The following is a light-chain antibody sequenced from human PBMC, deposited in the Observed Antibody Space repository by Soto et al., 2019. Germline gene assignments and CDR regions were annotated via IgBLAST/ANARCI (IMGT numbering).Light chain of an antibody. J-gene: IGKJ5*01. Sequence: IQMTQSRSSLSASLPDTVTITCRASQAIRNDLAWYQQKPGRAPKRLIYGSSTLQSGVPLRFSGSGSGTEFTLTISSLQPEDFATYYCLQHNVFPRAFGQGTRLEIK. CDR2: GSS. CDR3: LQHNVFPRA. CDR1: QAIRND. V-gene: IGKV1-17*01.